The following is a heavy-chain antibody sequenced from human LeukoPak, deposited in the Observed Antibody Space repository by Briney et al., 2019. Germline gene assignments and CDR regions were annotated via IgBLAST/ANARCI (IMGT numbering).Heavy chain of an antibody. CDR2: INHSGST. J-gene: IGHJ4*02. D-gene: IGHD3-22*01. CDR3: ASHYYDSSGYLFDS. CDR1: GGSFSGYY. V-gene: IGHV4-34*01. Sequence: SETLSLTCTVSGGSFSGYYWSWIRQPPGKGLEWIGEINHSGSTNYNPSLKSRVTISVDTSKNQFSLRLTSVTAADTAVYYCASHYYDSSGYLFDSWGRGSLVTVSS.